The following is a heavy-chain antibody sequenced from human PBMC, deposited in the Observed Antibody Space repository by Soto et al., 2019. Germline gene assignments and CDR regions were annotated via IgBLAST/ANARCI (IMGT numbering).Heavy chain of an antibody. J-gene: IGHJ5*02. Sequence: EVQLVESGGGLVQPGGSLRLSCAASGFTLSDHYMDWVRQAPGKGLEWVGRTTNKANSYTTQYAASVKDRFTISRDDSALYLQMNSLKTEDTAVYYCVRETNWFDPWGQGTLGTVSS. CDR1: GFTLSDHY. CDR3: VRETNWFDP. CDR2: TTNKANSYTT. V-gene: IGHV3-72*01.